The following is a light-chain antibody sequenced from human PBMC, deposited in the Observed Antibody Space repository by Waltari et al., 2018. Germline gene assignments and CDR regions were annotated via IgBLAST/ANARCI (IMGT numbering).Light chain of an antibody. V-gene: IGKV3-15*01. Sequence: ELVLTQSPPTLVVSPGERVTLSCRARQSVGSNLAWYQQKPGQAPRLLIYGASTRATGVPARFSGGGSGTEFTLSISSLQSEDFAVYYCQDCDKWPPYTFGQGTKLEI. CDR2: GAS. J-gene: IGKJ2*01. CDR1: QSVGSN. CDR3: QDCDKWPPYT.